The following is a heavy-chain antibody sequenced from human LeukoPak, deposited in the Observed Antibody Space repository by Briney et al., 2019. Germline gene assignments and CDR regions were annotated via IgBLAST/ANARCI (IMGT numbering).Heavy chain of an antibody. J-gene: IGHJ4*02. D-gene: IGHD6-13*01. CDR2: IKQDGSEK. CDR1: GFTFNTYW. Sequence: PGGSLRLSCSGSGFTFNTYWMSWVRQAPGKGLEWVANIKQDGSEKDYVDSVKGRFTISRDNAKKSLYLEMYSLRVEDTAVYYCASWEGSSWFDYWGQGTLVTVSS. V-gene: IGHV3-7*03. CDR3: ASWEGSSWFDY.